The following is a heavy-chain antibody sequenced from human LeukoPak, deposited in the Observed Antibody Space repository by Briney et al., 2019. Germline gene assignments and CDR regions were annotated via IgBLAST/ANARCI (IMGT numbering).Heavy chain of an antibody. D-gene: IGHD4-23*01. CDR1: GDSVSSGSYY. V-gene: IGHV4-61*01. CDR3: ARGGTAVIAPYAFDI. CDR2: IYYSGST. J-gene: IGHJ3*02. Sequence: SETLSLTCTVSGDSVSSGSYYWSWIRQPPGKGLEWIGYIYYSGSTNCNPSVKSRVAMSVDTSKKQFSLKLSSLTAADTAVYYCARGGTAVIAPYAFDIWGQGTMVTVSS.